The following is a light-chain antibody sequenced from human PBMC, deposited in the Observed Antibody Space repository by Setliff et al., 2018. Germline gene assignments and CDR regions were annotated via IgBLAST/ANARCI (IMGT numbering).Light chain of an antibody. V-gene: IGLV2-14*01. CDR1: IGDVGAYDF. CDR2: EVT. J-gene: IGLJ1*01. Sequence: QSALAQPASVSGSPGQSITISCSGTIGDVGAYDFVSWYRHHPGKAPKLVIYEVTNRPSGISNRFSGSKSGNSASLIISGLQAEDEADYYCSAYTSSSTYVFGTGTKV. CDR3: SAYTSSSTYV.